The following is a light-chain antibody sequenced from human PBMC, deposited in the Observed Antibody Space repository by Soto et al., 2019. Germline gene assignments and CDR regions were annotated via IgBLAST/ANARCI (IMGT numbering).Light chain of an antibody. V-gene: IGKV4-1*01. J-gene: IGKJ1*01. CDR1: QSVLHSPTNNNY. CDR2: WAS. CDR3: HRYYSPPRT. Sequence: DIVMTQSPDSLAVSLGERATINCKSSQSVLHSPTNNNYLAWYQKKPGQPPKLLMYWASTRESVVPDRFSGSGSGADFTLTITSLQAEDAAVYYCHRYYSPPRTFGHGTKVEIK.